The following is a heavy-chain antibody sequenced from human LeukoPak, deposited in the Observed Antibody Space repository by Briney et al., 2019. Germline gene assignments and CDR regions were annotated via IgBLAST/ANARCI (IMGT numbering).Heavy chain of an antibody. D-gene: IGHD4-11*01. CDR1: GFTFSSYA. CDR2: ISYDGSNK. V-gene: IGHV3-30-3*01. CDR3: TPQLHDYSNYVAGDY. J-gene: IGHJ4*02. Sequence: PGGSLRLSCAASGFTFSSYAMHWVRQAPGKGLEWVAVISYDGSNKYYADSVKGRFTISRDNSKNTLYLQMNSLKTEDTAVYYCTPQLHDYSNYVAGDYWGQGTLVTVSS.